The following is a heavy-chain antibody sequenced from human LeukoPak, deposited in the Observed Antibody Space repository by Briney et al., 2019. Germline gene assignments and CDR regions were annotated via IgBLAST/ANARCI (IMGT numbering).Heavy chain of an antibody. J-gene: IGHJ4*02. CDR1: GYTFTSYY. CDR2: TNPSGGST. D-gene: IGHD4-23*01. CDR3: ARDTPQDGGNSDWEFDY. Sequence: GASVKVSCKASGYTFTSYYMHWVRQAPGQGLEWMGITNPSGGSTSYAQKFQGRVTMTRDMSTSTVYMELSSLRSEDTAVYYCARDTPQDGGNSDWEFDYWGQGTLVTVSS. V-gene: IGHV1-46*01.